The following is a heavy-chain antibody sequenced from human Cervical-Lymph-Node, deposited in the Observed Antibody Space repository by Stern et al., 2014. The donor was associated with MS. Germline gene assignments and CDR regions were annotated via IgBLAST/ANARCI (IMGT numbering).Heavy chain of an antibody. V-gene: IGHV1-69*01. Sequence: VQLVQSGAEVKKPGSSVKVSCKASGGILSSYGINWVRQAPGQGLEWMGGITVFFGTANYAQTFQGRVTITADELTSTAYMELSSLRSEDTAVYYCARGLDDSSGYYPDWGQGTLVTVSS. J-gene: IGHJ4*02. CDR2: ITVFFGTA. D-gene: IGHD3-22*01. CDR1: GGILSSYG. CDR3: ARGLDDSSGYYPD.